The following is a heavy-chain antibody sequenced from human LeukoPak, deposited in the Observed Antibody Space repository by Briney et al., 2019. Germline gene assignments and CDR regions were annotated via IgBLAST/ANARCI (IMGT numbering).Heavy chain of an antibody. D-gene: IGHD2-15*01. Sequence: PGGSLRLSCTASGFIFSGSWMAWIRQAPGKGLEWVAIIKKDGSEKYYVASMTGRFTISRDNAKNSLFLQMNSLRAEDTAIYYCTTDTWYSAGHWGQGTLVTVSS. CDR3: TTDTWYSAGH. CDR2: IKKDGSEK. V-gene: IGHV3-7*03. CDR1: GFIFSGSW. J-gene: IGHJ4*02.